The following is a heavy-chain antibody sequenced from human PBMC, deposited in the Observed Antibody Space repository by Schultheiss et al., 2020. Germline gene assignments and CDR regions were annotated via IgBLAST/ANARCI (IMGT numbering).Heavy chain of an antibody. Sequence: LSCAVSGGPISISKCWSWVRQPPGKGLEWIGAIYRSGSSNYNPSLKSRVTISVDKSKNQFSLELRSVTAADTAMYYCARMPALGAYGPPFDYWGQGTLVTVSS. V-gene: IGHV4-4*02. CDR2: IYRSGSS. CDR3: ARMPALGAYGPPFDY. CDR1: GGPISISKC. J-gene: IGHJ4*02. D-gene: IGHD4-17*01.